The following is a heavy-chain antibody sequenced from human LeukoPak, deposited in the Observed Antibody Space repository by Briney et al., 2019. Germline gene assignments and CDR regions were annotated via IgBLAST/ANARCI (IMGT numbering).Heavy chain of an antibody. Sequence: ASVKVSCKASGGTFSSYAISWVRPAPGQGLEWMGGIIPIFGTANYAQKFQGRVTITADESTSTAYMELSSLRSEDTAVYYCATCGYSYGRRELDYWGQGTLVTVSS. CDR1: GGTFSSYA. CDR2: IIPIFGTA. V-gene: IGHV1-69*13. D-gene: IGHD5-18*01. CDR3: ATCGYSYGRRELDY. J-gene: IGHJ4*02.